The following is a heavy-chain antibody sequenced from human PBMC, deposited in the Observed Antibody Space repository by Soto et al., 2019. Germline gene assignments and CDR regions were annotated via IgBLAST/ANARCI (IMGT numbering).Heavy chain of an antibody. V-gene: IGHV3-23*01. CDR1: GFTFSSYA. J-gene: IGHJ3*02. CDR3: AKDEFRLGIAAETLDAFDI. CDR2: ISGSGGST. D-gene: IGHD6-13*01. Sequence: EVQLLESGGGLVQPGGSLRLSCAASGFTFSSYAMSWVRQAPGKGLEWVSAISGSGGSTYYADSVKGRFTISRDNSKNTLYLQMNSLRAEDTAVYYCAKDEFRLGIAAETLDAFDIWGQGTMVTVSS.